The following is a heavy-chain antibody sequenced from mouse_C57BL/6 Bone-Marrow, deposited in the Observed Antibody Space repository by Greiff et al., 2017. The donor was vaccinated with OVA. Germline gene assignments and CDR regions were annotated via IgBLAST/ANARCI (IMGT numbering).Heavy chain of an antibody. D-gene: IGHD2-12*01. J-gene: IGHJ1*03. CDR3: ARTTDWYFDV. CDR1: GYTFTSYW. CDR2: IDPSDSYT. Sequence: QVQLQQSGAELVKPGASVKLSCKASGYTFTSYWMQWVKQRPGQGLEWIGEIDPSDSYTNYNQKFKGKATLTVDTSSSTAYMQRSSLTSEDSAVYYCARTTDWYFDVWGTGTTVTVSS. V-gene: IGHV1-50*01.